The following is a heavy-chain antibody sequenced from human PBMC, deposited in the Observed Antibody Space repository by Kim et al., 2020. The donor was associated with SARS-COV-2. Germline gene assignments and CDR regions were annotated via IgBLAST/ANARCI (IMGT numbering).Heavy chain of an antibody. Sequence: GESLKISCKGSGYSFTSYWIGWVRQMPGKGLEWMGIIYPGDSDTRYSPSFQGQVTISADKSISTAYLQWSSLKAADTAMYYCARKYTAAGPGAGFDPWGQGTLVTVSS. CDR2: IYPGDSDT. V-gene: IGHV5-51*01. CDR1: GYSFTSYW. D-gene: IGHD6-13*01. J-gene: IGHJ5*02. CDR3: ARKYTAAGPGAGFDP.